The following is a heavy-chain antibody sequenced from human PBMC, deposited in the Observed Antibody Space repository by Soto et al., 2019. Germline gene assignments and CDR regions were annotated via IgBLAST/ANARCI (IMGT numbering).Heavy chain of an antibody. CDR1: GFSFSRYW. J-gene: IGHJ4*02. CDR3: ARVKPDALPPYFDY. D-gene: IGHD3-10*01. CDR2: INTDGSTT. V-gene: IGHV3-74*01. Sequence: GGSLRLSCAASGFSFSRYWMYWVRQTPGKGLVWVSRINTDGSTTSYPDSVEGRFTVSRDNAKNTLYLQMNSLRPDDTAVYYCARVKPDALPPYFDYWGRGTLVTVSS.